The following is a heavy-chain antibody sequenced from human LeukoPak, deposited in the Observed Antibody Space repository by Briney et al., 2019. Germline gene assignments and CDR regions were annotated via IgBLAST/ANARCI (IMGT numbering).Heavy chain of an antibody. J-gene: IGHJ4*02. V-gene: IGHV3-48*03. Sequence: PGGSLRLSCAAPGFTFSSYEMNWVRQAPGKGLEWVSYISSSGSTIYYADSVKGRFTISRDNAKNSLYLQMNSLRAEDTAVYYCARESPQLRGFGYYFDYWGQGTLVTVSS. D-gene: IGHD3-10*01. CDR1: GFTFSSYE. CDR2: ISSSGSTI. CDR3: ARESPQLRGFGYYFDY.